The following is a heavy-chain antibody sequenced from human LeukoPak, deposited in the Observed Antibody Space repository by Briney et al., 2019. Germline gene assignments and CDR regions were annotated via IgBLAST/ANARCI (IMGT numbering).Heavy chain of an antibody. J-gene: IGHJ3*02. V-gene: IGHV3-20*04. CDR3: ATFADAYDAFDI. CDR1: GFTFDEYG. Sequence: GGSLRLSCAASGFTFDEYGMSWVRQAPGKGLEWVSGISLNGGSSGYADSVKGRFTISRDNSKNTLYLQMNSLRAEDTAVYYCATFADAYDAFDIWGQGTMVTVSS. D-gene: IGHD3-16*01. CDR2: ISLNGGSS.